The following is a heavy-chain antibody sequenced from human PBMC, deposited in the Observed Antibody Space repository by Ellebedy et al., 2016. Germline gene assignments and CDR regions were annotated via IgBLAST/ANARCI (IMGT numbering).Heavy chain of an antibody. D-gene: IGHD3-10*01. CDR2: ISSSSSTI. CDR1: GFTFSSYS. V-gene: IGHV3-48*01. Sequence: GESLKISCAASGFTFSSYSMNWVRQAPGKGLEWVSYISSSSSTIYYADSVKGRFTISRDNAKNSLYLQMNSLRAEDTAVYYCARVHNYYGSGSYYNGFDYWGQGTLVTVSS. CDR3: ARVHNYYGSGSYYNGFDY. J-gene: IGHJ4*02.